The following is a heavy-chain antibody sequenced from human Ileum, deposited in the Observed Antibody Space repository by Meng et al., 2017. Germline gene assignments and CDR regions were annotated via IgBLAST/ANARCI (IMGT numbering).Heavy chain of an antibody. CDR1: GGTFSSDA. CDR3: AREALVSVRGVIRGYSFDY. V-gene: IGHV1-69*06. J-gene: IGHJ4*02. D-gene: IGHD3-10*01. CDR2: IIPICGTA. Sequence: FSVKVPCKASGGTFSSDAISWVRQAPGQGLEWMGGIIPICGTANYAQKFQGRVTITADKSTSTAYMELSSLRSEDTAVYYCAREALVSVRGVIRGYSFDYWGQGTLVTVSS.